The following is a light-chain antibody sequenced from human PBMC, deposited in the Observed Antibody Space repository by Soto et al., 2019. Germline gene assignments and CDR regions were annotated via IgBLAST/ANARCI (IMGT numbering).Light chain of an antibody. CDR2: DAS. Sequence: DIVMTQSPDSLAVSLVESATINFKSIQSVLYGSNNKNYLAWYQQKPGKAPKLLVYDASTLQSGVASRFSGSGSGTEFTLIISGLQPDDSATYYCQQYTNTNNPWMFGQGTKVDIK. CDR3: QQYTNTNNPWM. CDR1: QSVLYGSNNKNY. J-gene: IGKJ1*01. V-gene: IGKV4-1*01.